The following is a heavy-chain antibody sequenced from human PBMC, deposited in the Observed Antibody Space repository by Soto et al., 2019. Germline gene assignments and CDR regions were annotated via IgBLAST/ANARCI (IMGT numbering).Heavy chain of an antibody. J-gene: IGHJ4*02. V-gene: IGHV3-48*03. CDR3: ARDSRDKSVYYRFDFDS. CDR1: GFTFSDYE. Sequence: EVQLVESGGGLVQPGGSLRLSCAASGFTFSDYEMNWVRQAPGKGLEWVSYIGSSGGRIYYAGSVKGRFTISRDNAKNSLYLQMNSLRAEDTVVYYCARDSRDKSVYYRFDFDSWGQGTLATVPS. CDR2: IGSSGGRI. D-gene: IGHD3-22*01.